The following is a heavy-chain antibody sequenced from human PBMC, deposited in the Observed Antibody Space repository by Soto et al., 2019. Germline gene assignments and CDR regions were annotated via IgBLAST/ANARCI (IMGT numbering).Heavy chain of an antibody. Sequence: QVQLVESGGGVVQPGKSLRLSCAASGFTFSTYGMHWVRQAPGKGLEWVAVIWYDGSNKYHGDSLKGRFTISRDNSKNTLYQQINTLRAVDTAVYYCGRDGALGDTAVVDSWGQGTLVTVSS. V-gene: IGHV3-33*01. CDR2: IWYDGSNK. D-gene: IGHD5-18*01. CDR1: GFTFSTYG. CDR3: GRDGALGDTAVVDS. J-gene: IGHJ4*02.